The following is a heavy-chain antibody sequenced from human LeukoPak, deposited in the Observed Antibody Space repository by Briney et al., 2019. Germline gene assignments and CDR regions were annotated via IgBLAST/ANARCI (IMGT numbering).Heavy chain of an antibody. V-gene: IGHV3-21*01. J-gene: IGHJ4*02. CDR2: ISSSSSTYI. CDR3: VRSFDY. Sequence: GGTLRLSCAASGFTFSSYSMNWVRQAPGKGLEWVSSISSSSSTYIFYADSVKGRFTISRDNAQNSLYLQMNSLRAEDRAVYYCVRSFDYWGQGTLVIVSS. CDR1: GFTFSSYS.